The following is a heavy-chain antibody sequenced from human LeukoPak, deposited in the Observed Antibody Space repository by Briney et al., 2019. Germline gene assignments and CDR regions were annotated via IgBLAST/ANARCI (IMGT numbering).Heavy chain of an antibody. V-gene: IGHV3-23*01. CDR2: ISGTGDNT. Sequence: GESLRLSCAASGFTFSSYAMSWVRQAPGKGLEWVSGISGTGDNTYYAGSVKGRFTIYRENAKNSLYLQMNSLRAGDTAVYYCARGVDSSGYYDYWGQGTLVTVSS. D-gene: IGHD3-22*01. CDR3: ARGVDSSGYYDY. CDR1: GFTFSSYA. J-gene: IGHJ4*02.